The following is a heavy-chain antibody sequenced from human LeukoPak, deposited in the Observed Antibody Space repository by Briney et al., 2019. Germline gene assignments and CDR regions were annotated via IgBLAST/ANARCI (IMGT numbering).Heavy chain of an antibody. J-gene: IGHJ6*02. CDR2: IKSDGSET. CDR3: ASDRVYYGLDV. V-gene: IGHV3-74*01. Sequence: GGSLRLSCAASGFTFDDYAMPWVRQAPGKGLVWVSRIKSDGSETNYADSVKGRFTISRGNAKNTLYLQVNSLRAEDTAVYYCASDRVYYGLDVWGQGTTVSVSS. CDR1: GFTFDDYA.